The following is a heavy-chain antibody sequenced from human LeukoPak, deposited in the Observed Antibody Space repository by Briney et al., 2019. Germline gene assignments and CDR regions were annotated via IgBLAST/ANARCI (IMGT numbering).Heavy chain of an antibody. Sequence: SETLSLTCAVSGGSISSGGYSWSWIRQPPGKGLEWIGYIYYSGSTYYNPSLKSRVTISVDTSKNQFSLKLSSVTAADTAVYYCARIPEYYYFDYWGQGTLVTVSS. CDR3: ARIPEYYYFDY. CDR2: IYYSGST. CDR1: GGSISSGGYS. J-gene: IGHJ4*02. V-gene: IGHV4-30-4*07. D-gene: IGHD2/OR15-2a*01.